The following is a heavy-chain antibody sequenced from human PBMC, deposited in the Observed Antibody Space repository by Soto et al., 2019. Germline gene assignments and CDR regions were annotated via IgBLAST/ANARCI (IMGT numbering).Heavy chain of an antibody. CDR2: IYPGDSDT. Sequence: GESLKISCQASGYSFTRYWMGWVRQMPGKGLEWMGIIYPGDSDTRYSPSFQGQVTISADNSITTAYLQWSSLKASDTAIYYCARPQSIYYDSSGYYSPRHFDYWGQGTLVTVSS. V-gene: IGHV5-51*01. CDR1: GYSFTRYW. J-gene: IGHJ4*02. D-gene: IGHD3-22*01. CDR3: ARPQSIYYDSSGYYSPRHFDY.